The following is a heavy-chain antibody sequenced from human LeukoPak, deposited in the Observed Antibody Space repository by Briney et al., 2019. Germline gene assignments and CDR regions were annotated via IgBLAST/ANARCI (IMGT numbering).Heavy chain of an antibody. CDR2: ISPYNGNT. J-gene: IGHJ4*02. CDR1: GYTFTSYG. V-gene: IGHV1-18*01. CDR3: ARGGTTTWVGSFDY. D-gene: IGHD1-26*01. Sequence: ASVKVSCKASGYTFTSYGISWVPQAPGQGLEWMGWISPYNGNTNYVQNLQGRVTMTTDTSTSTAYVELRSLRSDDTTVYYCARGGTTTWVGSFDYWGQGSLVTVSS.